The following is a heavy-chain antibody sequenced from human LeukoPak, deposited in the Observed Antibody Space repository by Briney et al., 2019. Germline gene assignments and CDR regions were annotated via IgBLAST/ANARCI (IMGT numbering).Heavy chain of an antibody. D-gene: IGHD1-26*01. CDR3: ARVGSYSGSYLYNWFDP. CDR1: GYTFTSYY. J-gene: IGHJ5*02. Sequence: ASVKVSCKASGYTFTSYYMHWVRQAPGQGLEWMGIINPSGGSTSYAQKFQGRVTMTRDTSTSTVYMELSSLRSEDTAVYYCARVGSYSGSYLYNWFDPWGQGTLVTVSS. CDR2: INPSGGST. V-gene: IGHV1-46*01.